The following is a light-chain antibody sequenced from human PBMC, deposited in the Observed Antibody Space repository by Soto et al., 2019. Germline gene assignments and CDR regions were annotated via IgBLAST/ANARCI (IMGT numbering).Light chain of an antibody. CDR2: GAF. CDR3: QQYGSSPPWT. J-gene: IGKJ1*01. Sequence: EIVLTQSPGTLSLSPGERATLSCRASQSVSDNYLAWYQQKPGQAPRLLIYGAFTRATGIPDRFSGSGSGTDFSLTISRLEPEYLAVYYCQQYGSSPPWTFGQGTTVELK. V-gene: IGKV3-20*01. CDR1: QSVSDNY.